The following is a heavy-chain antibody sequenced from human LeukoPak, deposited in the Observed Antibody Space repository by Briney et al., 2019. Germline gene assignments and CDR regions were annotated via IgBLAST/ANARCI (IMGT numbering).Heavy chain of an antibody. CDR3: AKGQQLVAYFQH. Sequence: GGSLRLSCAASGFTVSSNYMSWVRQAPGKGLEWVSAISGSGGSTYYADSVKGRFTISRDNSKNTLYLQMNSLRAEDTAVYYCAKGQQLVAYFQHWGQGTLVTVSS. J-gene: IGHJ1*01. CDR2: ISGSGGST. V-gene: IGHV3-23*01. D-gene: IGHD6-13*01. CDR1: GFTVSSNY.